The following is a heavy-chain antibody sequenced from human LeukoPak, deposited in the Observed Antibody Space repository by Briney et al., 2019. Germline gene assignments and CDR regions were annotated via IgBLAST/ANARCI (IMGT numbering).Heavy chain of an antibody. V-gene: IGHV1-18*01. CDR3: ARERSIAAADHRTEY. CDR2: ISAYNGNT. D-gene: IGHD6-13*01. Sequence: ASVKVSCKASGYTFTSYGIGWVRQAPGQGLEWMGWISAYNGNTNYAQKLQGRVTMTTDTSTSTAYMELRSLRSDDTAVYYCARERSIAAADHRTEYSGHGKLVTV. CDR1: GYTFTSYG. J-gene: IGHJ4*01.